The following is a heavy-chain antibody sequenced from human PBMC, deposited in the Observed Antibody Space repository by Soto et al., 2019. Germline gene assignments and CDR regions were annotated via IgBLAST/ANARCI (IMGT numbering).Heavy chain of an antibody. CDR3: ATEAAARIERWIVS. V-gene: IGHV4-31*03. CDR2: IYHTGST. J-gene: IGHJ5*01. Sequence: SETLSLTCTVSGGSISSDSYSWTWIRQHPGKGLEWIGYIYHTGSTHYNPSLKSRTTISVDTSKNQFSLKLSSVTAADTAVYYCATEAAARIERWIVSRGQGSRVT. CDR1: GGSISSDSYS. D-gene: IGHD6-6*01.